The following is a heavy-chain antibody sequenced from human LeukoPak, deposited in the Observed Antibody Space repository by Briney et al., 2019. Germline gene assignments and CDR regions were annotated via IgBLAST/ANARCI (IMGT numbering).Heavy chain of an antibody. CDR2: ISYDGSNK. CDR3: AKANYYFDY. CDR1: GFTFSSHG. V-gene: IGHV3-30*18. D-gene: IGHD1-1*01. Sequence: GRSLRLSCAASGFTFSSHGMHWVRQAPGKGLEWVAVISYDGSNKYYADSVKGRFTISRDNSKNTLYLQMNSLRAEDTAVYYCAKANYYFDYWGQGTLVTVSS. J-gene: IGHJ4*02.